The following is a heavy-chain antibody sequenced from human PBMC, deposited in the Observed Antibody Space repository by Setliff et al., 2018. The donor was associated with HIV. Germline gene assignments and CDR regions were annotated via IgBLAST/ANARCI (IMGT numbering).Heavy chain of an antibody. J-gene: IGHJ3*02. Sequence: PGESLKIPCKGSGYSFTSNWICWVRQMPGKVLEWMGIIHPVDSDTRYSTSFQGQVTISADKSISTAYLQWSTLKASDTAIYYCARHRHTAAGTLDAFDIWGQGTVVTVSS. CDR2: IHPVDSDT. CDR3: ARHRHTAAGTLDAFDI. V-gene: IGHV5-51*01. CDR1: GYSFTSNW. D-gene: IGHD6-13*01.